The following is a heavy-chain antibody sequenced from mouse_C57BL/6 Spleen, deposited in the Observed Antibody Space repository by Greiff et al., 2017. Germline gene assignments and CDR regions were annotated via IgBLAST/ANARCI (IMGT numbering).Heavy chain of an antibody. D-gene: IGHD1-1*01. CDR3: SLATLLTGKTYFDY. J-gene: IGHJ2*01. CDR2: IAPANGYT. V-gene: IGHV14-3*01. CDR1: GFNFTNSL. Sequence: EVQLQQSVAELVRPGASVKLSCKASGFNFTNSLMQWVKQRPEQGLEWIGRIAPANGYTNYAPKFQGKATLTVDTSSNTAYMQLSSLTSEDTAFYYCSLATLLTGKTYFDYWGQGTTLTVSS.